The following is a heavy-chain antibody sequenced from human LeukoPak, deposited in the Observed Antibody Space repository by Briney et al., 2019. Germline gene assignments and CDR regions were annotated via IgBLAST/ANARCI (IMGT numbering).Heavy chain of an antibody. CDR3: ARADSYDSSGYYTTYFDY. CDR1: GGTFSSYA. V-gene: IGHV1-69*04. D-gene: IGHD3-22*01. CDR2: IIPIFGIA. Sequence: SVTVSCKASGGTFSSYAISWVRQAPGQGLEWMGRIIPIFGIANYAQKFQGRVTITADKSTSTAYMELSSLRSEDTAVYYCARADSYDSSGYYTTYFDYWGQGTLVAVSS. J-gene: IGHJ4*02.